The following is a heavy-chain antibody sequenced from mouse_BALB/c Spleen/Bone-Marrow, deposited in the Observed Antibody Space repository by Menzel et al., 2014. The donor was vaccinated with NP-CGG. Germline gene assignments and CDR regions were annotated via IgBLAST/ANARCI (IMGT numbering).Heavy chain of an antibody. CDR3: ARGGISVDY. V-gene: IGHV1-80*01. CDR1: CYVFSTYW. CDR2: IYPGDGDT. J-gene: IGHJ2*01. Sequence: VQRVESGAELLRPGSSVKISCESSCYVFSTYWINWVKQRPGQGLEWIGQIYPGDGDTDYNGKFKDKATLTADKSSNTAYMQLSSLTSEDSAVYFCARGGISVDYWGQGTTLTVSS.